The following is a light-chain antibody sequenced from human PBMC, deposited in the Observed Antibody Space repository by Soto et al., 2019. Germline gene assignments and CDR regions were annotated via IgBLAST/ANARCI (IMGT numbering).Light chain of an antibody. J-gene: IGKJ5*01. Sequence: EIVVTQSPATLSLSPGERATLSCRASQSVSSYLAWYPQKPGQAPRLLIYDASNRETGIPARFSGSGAGTEFTRPISRLEPEDIAVDSCPQYGSSPITFGQGTGLEIK. CDR1: QSVSSY. V-gene: IGKV3-20*01. CDR3: PQYGSSPIT. CDR2: DAS.